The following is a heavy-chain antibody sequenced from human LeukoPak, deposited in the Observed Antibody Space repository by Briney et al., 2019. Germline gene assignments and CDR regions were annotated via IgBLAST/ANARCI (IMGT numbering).Heavy chain of an antibody. CDR3: ARGNYYGMDV. CDR2: INSDGRST. J-gene: IGHJ6*02. CDR1: GFTFSSYY. Sequence: PGGTLRLSCAASGFTFSSYYMHWVRQAPGKELVWVSRINSDGRSTSYADSVKGRFTISRDNAKNTLYLQMNSLRAEDTAVYYCARGNYYGMDVWGQGTMVTVSS. V-gene: IGHV3-74*01.